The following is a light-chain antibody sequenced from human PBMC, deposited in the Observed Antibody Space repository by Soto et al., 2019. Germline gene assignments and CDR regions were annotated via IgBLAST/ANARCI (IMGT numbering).Light chain of an antibody. J-gene: IGLJ3*02. CDR1: SSDVGGSNY. CDR2: DID. Sequence: QSALTQPASVSGSPGQSITISCTGTSSDVGGSNYVSWYQHHPGKAPTLMIYDIDNRPSGVSNRCSGSKSGDTASLTISGLQAEDEADYYCSSYTGSTIWVFGGGTKVTVL. V-gene: IGLV2-14*03. CDR3: SSYTGSTIWV.